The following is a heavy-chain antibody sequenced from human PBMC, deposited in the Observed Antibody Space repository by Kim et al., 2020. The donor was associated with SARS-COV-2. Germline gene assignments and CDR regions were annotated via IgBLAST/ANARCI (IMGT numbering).Heavy chain of an antibody. V-gene: IGHV3-21*01. CDR1: GFTFSSYS. J-gene: IGHJ6*02. CDR3: ARASSGWYWYYYCMDV. Sequence: GGSLRLSCAASGFTFSSYSMNWVRQAPGKGLEWVSSISSSSSYIYYADSVKGRFTISRDNAKNSLYLQMNSLRAEDTAVYYCARASSGWYWYYYCMDVWGQGTTVTVSS. D-gene: IGHD6-19*01. CDR2: ISSSSSYI.